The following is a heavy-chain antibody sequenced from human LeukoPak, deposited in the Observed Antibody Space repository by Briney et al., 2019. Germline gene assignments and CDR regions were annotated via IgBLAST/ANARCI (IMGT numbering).Heavy chain of an antibody. J-gene: IGHJ4*02. V-gene: IGHV3-30*02. CDR3: AKARLSSGYYPFDY. CDR2: IRYDGSNK. Sequence: GGSLRLSCAASGFTFSSYGMHWVRQAPGKGLEWVAFIRYDGSNKYYADSVKGRFTISRDNSKNTLYLQMNSLRAEDTAVYYCAKARLSSGYYPFDYWGQGTLVTVSS. D-gene: IGHD3-22*01. CDR1: GFTFSSYG.